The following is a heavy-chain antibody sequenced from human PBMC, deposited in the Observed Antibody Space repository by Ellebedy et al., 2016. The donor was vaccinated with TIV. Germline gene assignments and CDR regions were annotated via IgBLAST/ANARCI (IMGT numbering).Heavy chain of an antibody. J-gene: IGHJ1*01. CDR1: GYTLTELS. Sequence: ASVKVSXXVSGYTLTELSMHWVRQAPGKGLEWMGGFDPEDGETIYAQKFQGRVTMTEDTSTDTAYMELSSLRPEDTAVYYCATTRGGYYYDSSGFRGYFQHWGQGTLVTVSS. V-gene: IGHV1-24*01. D-gene: IGHD3-22*01. CDR3: ATTRGGYYYDSSGFRGYFQH. CDR2: FDPEDGET.